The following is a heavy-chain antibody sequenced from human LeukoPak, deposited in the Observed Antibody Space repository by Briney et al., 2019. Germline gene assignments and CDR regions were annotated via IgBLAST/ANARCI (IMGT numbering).Heavy chain of an antibody. Sequence: ASVKVSCEASGYTFTSYGISWVRQAPGQGLEWMGWISAYNGNTNYAQKLQGRVTMTTDTSTSTAYMELRSLRSDDTAVYYCARVVRGVIITPGDYWGQGTLVTVSS. CDR2: ISAYNGNT. D-gene: IGHD3-10*01. V-gene: IGHV1-18*01. J-gene: IGHJ4*02. CDR1: GYTFTSYG. CDR3: ARVVRGVIITPGDY.